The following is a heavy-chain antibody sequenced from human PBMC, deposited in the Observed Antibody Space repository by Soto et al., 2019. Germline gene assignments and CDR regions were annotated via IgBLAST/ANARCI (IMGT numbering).Heavy chain of an antibody. V-gene: IGHV1-46*01. CDR1: GYTLTSYY. CDR3: ARDSRDYYYDSSGYYYPLA. CDR2: INPSGGST. D-gene: IGHD3-22*01. J-gene: IGHJ5*02. Sequence: ASVKVSCKASGYTLTSYYMHWVRQAPGQGLEWMGIINPSGGSTSYAQKFQGRVTMTRDTSTSTVYMEMSSLRSEDTPVYYFARDSRDYYYDSSGYYYPLAWGQGTLVTVSS.